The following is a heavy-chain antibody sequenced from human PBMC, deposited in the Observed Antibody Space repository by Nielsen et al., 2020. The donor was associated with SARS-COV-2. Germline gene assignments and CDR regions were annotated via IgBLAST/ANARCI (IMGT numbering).Heavy chain of an antibody. Sequence: GESLKISCAASGFSVSSHDMNWVRQAPGKGLEWVSYISTGSKTIHYADSVKGRFTISRDNAKNSLYLQMNGLTVEDTAVYYCARRLSSGTYTPDYWGQGTLVTVSS. J-gene: IGHJ4*02. D-gene: IGHD1-26*01. CDR1: GFSVSSHD. CDR3: ARRLSSGTYTPDY. CDR2: ISTGSKTI. V-gene: IGHV3-48*01.